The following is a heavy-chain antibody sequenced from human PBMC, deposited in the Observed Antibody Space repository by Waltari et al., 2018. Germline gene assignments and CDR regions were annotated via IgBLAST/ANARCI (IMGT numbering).Heavy chain of an antibody. D-gene: IGHD2-2*01. Sequence: QVQLQESGPGLVKPSETLSLTCTVSGGSISSYYWSWIRPPPGKGLEWIGYIYYSGSTNYNPSLKSRVTISVDTSKNQFSLKLSSVTAADTAVYYCARDYQLLPYYYYGMDVWGQGTTVTVSS. CDR1: GGSISSYY. CDR3: ARDYQLLPYYYYGMDV. V-gene: IGHV4-59*01. J-gene: IGHJ6*02. CDR2: IYYSGST.